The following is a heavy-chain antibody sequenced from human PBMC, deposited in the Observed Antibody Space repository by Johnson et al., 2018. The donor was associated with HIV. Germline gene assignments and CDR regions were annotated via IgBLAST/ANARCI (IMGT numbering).Heavy chain of an antibody. V-gene: IGHV3-52*01. Sequence: VQLVESGGGLVQPGGSLRLSCAASGFTFSSSWMHWVCQAPEKGLEWVADIKCDGSEKYYADSVKGRFTISRDNSKNTLYLQMNSLRAEDTAVYYCVKLPVAPSYGAFDIWGQGTMVTVSS. D-gene: IGHD6-19*01. CDR2: IKCDGSEK. CDR3: VKLPVAPSYGAFDI. CDR1: GFTFSSSW. J-gene: IGHJ3*02.